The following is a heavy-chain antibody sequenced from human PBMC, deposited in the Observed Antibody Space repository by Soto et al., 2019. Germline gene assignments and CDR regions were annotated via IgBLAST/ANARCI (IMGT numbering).Heavy chain of an antibody. V-gene: IGHV4-61*01. CDR1: GGSVSSGSYY. CDR2: VYYSGST. D-gene: IGHD4-17*01. CDR3: ASLRTTVKGWIHYYYGMDG. J-gene: IGHJ6*02. Sequence: QVQLQESGPGLVKPSETLSLTCTVSGGSVSSGSYYWSWIRQPPGKVLEWFGYVYYSGSTNYNPTLKSLVTISVDTSKHQFSLKTSSVTAGDTAVYYCASLRTTVKGWIHYYYGMDGWGQGTTVTVSS.